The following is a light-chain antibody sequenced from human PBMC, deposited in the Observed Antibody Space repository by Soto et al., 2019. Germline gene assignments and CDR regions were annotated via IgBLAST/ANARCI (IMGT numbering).Light chain of an antibody. Sequence: QAVVTQPASVSGSPGQSITISCTGSSSDVGGYNYVSWYQQHPGKAPKVMIYEVSNRPSGVSNRFSGSKSGNTASLTISGLQAEDEADYYCSSSTGSSTLVFGGGTKLTVL. J-gene: IGLJ3*02. CDR3: SSSTGSSTLV. V-gene: IGLV2-14*01. CDR1: SSDVGGYNY. CDR2: EVS.